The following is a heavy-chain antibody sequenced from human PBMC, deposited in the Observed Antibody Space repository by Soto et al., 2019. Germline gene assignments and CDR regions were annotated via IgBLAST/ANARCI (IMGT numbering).Heavy chain of an antibody. V-gene: IGHV4-34*01. J-gene: IGHJ4*02. D-gene: IGHD6-6*01. Sequence: SETLSLTCSIYSGSFSGYYWSWIRQSPGKGLEWIGEISRSGNTNYSPSLKSRVSISIDTSKKQFSLNLASVSAADTAVYYCARAPKVSGSSQTRPDFWGQGTLVTVSS. CDR3: ARAPKVSGSSQTRPDF. CDR1: SGSFSGYY. CDR2: ISRSGNT.